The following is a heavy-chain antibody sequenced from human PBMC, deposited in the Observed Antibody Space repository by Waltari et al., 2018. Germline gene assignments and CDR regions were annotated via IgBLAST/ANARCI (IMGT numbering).Heavy chain of an antibody. CDR1: GYSISSGYY. V-gene: IGHV4-38-2*02. J-gene: IGHJ4*02. D-gene: IGHD3-22*01. CDR2: IYHSGST. CDR3: ARAGDYYDSSEGVYFDY. Sequence: QVQLQESGPGLVKPSETLSLTCTVSGYSISSGYYWGWIRQPPGKGLEWIGSIYHSGSTYYNPSLKSRVTISVDTSKNQFSLKLSSVTAADTAVYYCARAGDYYDSSEGVYFDYWGQGTLVTVSS.